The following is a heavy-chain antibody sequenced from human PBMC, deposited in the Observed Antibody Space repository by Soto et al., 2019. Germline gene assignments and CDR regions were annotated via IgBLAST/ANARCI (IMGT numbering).Heavy chain of an antibody. J-gene: IGHJ4*02. D-gene: IGHD3-10*01. CDR3: ARGPMVRGVIIGFDY. Sequence: SETLSLTCTVSGGSISSYYWSWIRQPAGKGLEWIGRIYTSGSTNYNPSLKSRVTMSVDTSKNQFSLKLSSVTAADTAVYYCARGPMVRGVIIGFDYWGQGTLVTVSS. CDR1: GGSISSYY. V-gene: IGHV4-4*07. CDR2: IYTSGST.